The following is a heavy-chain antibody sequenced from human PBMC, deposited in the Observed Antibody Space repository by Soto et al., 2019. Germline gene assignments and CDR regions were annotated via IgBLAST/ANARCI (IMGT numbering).Heavy chain of an antibody. D-gene: IGHD3-3*01. CDR3: ARETIVGSLGSGFYIDY. V-gene: IGHV1-69*13. CDR2: IIPIFGTA. CDR1: GGTFSSYA. J-gene: IGHJ4*02. Sequence: SVKVSCKASGGTFSSYAISWVRQAPGQGLEWMGGIIPIFGTANYAQKFQGRVTITADESTSTAYMELSSLRSEDTAVYYCARETIVGSLGSGFYIDYWGQGTLVTVSS.